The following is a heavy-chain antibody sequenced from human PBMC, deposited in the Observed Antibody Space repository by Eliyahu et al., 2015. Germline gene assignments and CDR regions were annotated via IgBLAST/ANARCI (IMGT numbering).Heavy chain of an antibody. J-gene: IGHJ6*02. V-gene: IGHV3-13*01. CDR2: INVXGDT. D-gene: IGHD3-10*01. Sequence: EVLLAESGGGAMHPGGTLHLPCAASSAIFDTYDMPRVRHXPGKGLQWLSTINVXGDTYYTESVRGRFTISRDSARNFVYLQMNNLRVDDTATYHCARVGPWFYTMDVWGPGTTVTVSS. CDR1: SAIFDTYD. CDR3: ARVGPWFYTMDV.